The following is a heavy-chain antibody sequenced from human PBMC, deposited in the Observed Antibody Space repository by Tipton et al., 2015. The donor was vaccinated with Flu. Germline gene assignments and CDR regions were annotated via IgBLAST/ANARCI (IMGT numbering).Heavy chain of an antibody. Sequence: LRLSCTVSGGSISTSYWSWIRQPAGKGLEWIGRISTSGSTNYNASLESRVTMSRDTSKNHFSLRLSSATAADTALYYCAGHFTAGLFASWGQGTPVTVSS. V-gene: IGHV4-4*07. D-gene: IGHD6-13*01. J-gene: IGHJ4*02. CDR3: AGHFTAGLFAS. CDR1: GGSISTSY. CDR2: ISTSGST.